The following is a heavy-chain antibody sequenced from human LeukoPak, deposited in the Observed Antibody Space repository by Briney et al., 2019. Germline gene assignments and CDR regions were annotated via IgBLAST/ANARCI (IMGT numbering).Heavy chain of an antibody. Sequence: ASMKVSCKASGYTFTGYYMHWVRQAPGQGLEWMAWINPNSGGTNYAQKFQGRVTMTRDTSISTAYMELSRLRSDDTAVYYCARDRRAPRGAFDIWGQGTMVTVSS. V-gene: IGHV1-2*02. J-gene: IGHJ3*02. CDR2: INPNSGGT. CDR1: GYTFTGYY. CDR3: ARDRRAPRGAFDI.